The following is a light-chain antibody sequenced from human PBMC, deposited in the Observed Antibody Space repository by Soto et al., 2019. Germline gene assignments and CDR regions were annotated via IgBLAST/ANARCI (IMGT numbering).Light chain of an antibody. CDR2: AAS. J-gene: IGKJ1*01. Sequence: PGETATLSCRASQSVSSNFLAWYQQKPGQAPRLLISAASNRATGIPDRFSGSGSGRDFTLTISRLEPEDFAVYYCQQYGSSPRTLGQGTKVDIK. CDR1: QSVSSNF. V-gene: IGKV3-20*01. CDR3: QQYGSSPRT.